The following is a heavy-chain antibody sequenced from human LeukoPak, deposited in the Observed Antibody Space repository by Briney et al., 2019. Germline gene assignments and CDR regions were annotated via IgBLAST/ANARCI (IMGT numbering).Heavy chain of an antibody. D-gene: IGHD6-19*01. CDR1: GFTFSSYG. CDR2: ISYDGSNK. V-gene: IGHV3-30*18. Sequence: PGGSLRLSCAASGFTFSSYGMHWVRQAPGKGLEWVAVISYDGSNKYYADSVKGRFTISRDNSKNTLYLQMNSLRAEDTAVHYCAKSPYSSGWYHDYWGQGTLVTVSS. CDR3: AKSPYSSGWYHDY. J-gene: IGHJ4*02.